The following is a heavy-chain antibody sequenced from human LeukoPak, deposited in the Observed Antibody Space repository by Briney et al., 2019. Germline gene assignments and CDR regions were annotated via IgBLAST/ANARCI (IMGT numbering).Heavy chain of an antibody. J-gene: IGHJ6*03. Sequence: GGSLRLSCPTSGCTFRNYGFQWVRQAPGKGLEWVTVIRNDGSDKYYADSVRGRFTISRDNSKNTVYLQMNSLRAEDTAVYYCARDRHVLRFLEWLNVARQDYYMDVWGKGTTVTVSS. CDR1: GCTFRNYG. D-gene: IGHD3-3*01. CDR2: IRNDGSDK. CDR3: ARDRHVLRFLEWLNVARQDYYMDV. V-gene: IGHV3-33*01.